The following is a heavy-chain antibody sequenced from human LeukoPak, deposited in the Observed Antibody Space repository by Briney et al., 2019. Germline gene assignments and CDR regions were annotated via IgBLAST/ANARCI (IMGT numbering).Heavy chain of an antibody. D-gene: IGHD1-7*01. CDR1: GGSISSYY. J-gene: IGHJ4*02. CDR2: IYYSGST. Sequence: SETLSLTCTVSGGSISSYYWSWIRQPPGKGLEWIGYIYYSGSTNYNPSLKSRVTISVDTSKNQFSLKLSSVTAADTAVYYCARDRGITGTTFDYWSQGTLVTVSS. CDR3: ARDRGITGTTFDY. V-gene: IGHV4-59*01.